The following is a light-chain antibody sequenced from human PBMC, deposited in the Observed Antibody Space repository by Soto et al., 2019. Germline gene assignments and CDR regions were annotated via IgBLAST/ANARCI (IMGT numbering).Light chain of an antibody. J-gene: IGKJ5*01. V-gene: IGKV3-11*01. CDR2: GAS. CDR1: QNINRY. CDR3: QQRSNWPIT. Sequence: EIVLTQSPATLPLSPGGRATLSCRASQNINRYLAWYHQKPGQPPRLLIYGASTRATGIPARFSGSGSGTDFTLTISSLEPEDFAVYYCQQRSNWPITFGQGTRLEI.